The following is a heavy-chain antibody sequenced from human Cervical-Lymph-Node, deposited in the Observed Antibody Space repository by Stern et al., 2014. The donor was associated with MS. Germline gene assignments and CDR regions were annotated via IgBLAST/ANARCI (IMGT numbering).Heavy chain of an antibody. CDR2: IYYSGST. D-gene: IGHD2-21*02. Sequence: QVQLQESGPGLVKPSQTLSLTCTVSGGSISSGGYYWSWIRQHPGKGLEWIGYIYYSGSTYDNPFLKRRVTISVDTSKNQFSLKLSSVTAADTAVYYCARGECGGDCYSVWYFDLWGRGTLVTVSS. CDR3: ARGECGGDCYSVWYFDL. V-gene: IGHV4-31*03. J-gene: IGHJ2*01. CDR1: GGSISSGGYY.